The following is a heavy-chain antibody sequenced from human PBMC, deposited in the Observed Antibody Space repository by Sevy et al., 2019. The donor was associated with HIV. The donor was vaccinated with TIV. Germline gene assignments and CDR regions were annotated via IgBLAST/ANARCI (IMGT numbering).Heavy chain of an antibody. CDR2: TYFRSAWYI. V-gene: IGHV6-1*01. CDR3: SRAGVPISGLVAFSLDV. Sequence: SQTLSLTCELPGDSVSTASAAWGWLRQSPSRGLEWLGRTYFRSAWYIDYAVSVKSRITINTDASKNQFSLHLKSVTPEDTAVDYCSRAGVPISGLVAFSLDVWGQGTTVTVSS. D-gene: IGHD3-3*01. J-gene: IGHJ6*02. CDR1: GDSVSTASAA.